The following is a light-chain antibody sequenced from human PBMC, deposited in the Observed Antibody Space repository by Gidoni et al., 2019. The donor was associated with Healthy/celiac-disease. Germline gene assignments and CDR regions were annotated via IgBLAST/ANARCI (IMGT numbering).Light chain of an antibody. J-gene: IGKJ1*01. Sequence: EIVLPQSPGTLSSSPGEGVTLSCRASQSVNSDYLAWYQKKPGQAPKVLIAGASTRVTGVPDRFSGSGSGTDFTLTISRLEPEDFAVYYCQQYGRSPRTFGQGTRVEIK. CDR2: GAS. V-gene: IGKV3-20*01. CDR3: QQYGRSPRT. CDR1: QSVNSDY.